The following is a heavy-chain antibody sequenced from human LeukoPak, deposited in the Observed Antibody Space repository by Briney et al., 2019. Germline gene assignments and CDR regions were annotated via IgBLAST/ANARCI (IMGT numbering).Heavy chain of an antibody. J-gene: IGHJ4*02. D-gene: IGHD2-2*03. V-gene: IGHV1-8*03. CDR1: GYTFTSYD. CDR2: MNPNSGNT. CDR3: ARSGGYCSSTSCSPTAYYFDY. Sequence: ASVKVSCKASGYTFTSYDISWVRQATGQGLEWMGWMNPNSGNTGYAQKFQGRVTITRNTSISTAYMELSSLRSEDTAVYYCARSGGYCSSTSCSPTAYYFDYWGQGTLVTVSS.